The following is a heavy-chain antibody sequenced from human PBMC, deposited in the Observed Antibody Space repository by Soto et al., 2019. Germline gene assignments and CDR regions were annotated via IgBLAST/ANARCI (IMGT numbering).Heavy chain of an antibody. CDR1: GFTFSSYG. Sequence: QVQLVESGGGVVQPGRSLRLSCAASGFTFSSYGMHWVRQAPGKGLEWVAVISYDGSNKYYADSVKGRFTISRDNSKNTLYLQMNRLRAEDTAVYYCAKVPSGLRDGDPYYFDYWGQGTLVTVSS. V-gene: IGHV3-30*18. D-gene: IGHD1-26*01. J-gene: IGHJ4*02. CDR2: ISYDGSNK. CDR3: AKVPSGLRDGDPYYFDY.